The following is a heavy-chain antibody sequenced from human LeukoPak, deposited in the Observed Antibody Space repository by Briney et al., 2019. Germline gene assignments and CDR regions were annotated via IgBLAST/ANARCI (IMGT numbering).Heavy chain of an antibody. J-gene: IGHJ6*03. D-gene: IGHD6-6*01. CDR2: ISGSGGST. V-gene: IGHV3-23*01. CDR1: GFTFSSYG. Sequence: GGTLRLSCAASGFTFSSYGMSWVRQAPGKGLEWVSAISGSGGSTYYADSVKGRFTISRDNSKNTLYLQMNSLRAEDTAVYYCARDRPLVRGYYYYYYMDVWGKGTTVTVSS. CDR3: ARDRPLVRGYYYYYYMDV.